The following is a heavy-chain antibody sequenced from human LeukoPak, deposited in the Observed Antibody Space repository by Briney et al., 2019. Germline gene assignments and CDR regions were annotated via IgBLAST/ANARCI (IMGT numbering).Heavy chain of an antibody. D-gene: IGHD2-21*01. CDR2: LKPNSGDT. Sequence: ASVKVSCKASGYTFTDYYIHWVRQAPGQRLEWMGWLKPNSGDTKSAQKFQGRVTMTRDTSIDTVYIDLAGLTTEDTAVYYCARGRRRDDSDGYCHFDNWGQGTPVTVSS. V-gene: IGHV1-2*02. J-gene: IGHJ4*02. CDR3: ARGRRRDDSDGYCHFDN. CDR1: GYTFTDYY.